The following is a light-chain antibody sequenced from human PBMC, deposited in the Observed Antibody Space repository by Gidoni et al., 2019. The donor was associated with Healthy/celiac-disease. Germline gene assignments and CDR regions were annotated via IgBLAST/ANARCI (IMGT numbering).Light chain of an antibody. J-gene: IGKJ3*01. V-gene: IGKV3-11*01. CDR2: DAS. Sequence: EIVLTQSPSSLSLSPGERATLTCRAIQSVSSYLAWYQQKPGKAPRLLIYDASNRATGIPARFSGSGSGTDFNLTISSREPEEFAVYYCQQRSNWPPTFXPXTKVDIK. CDR1: QSVSSY. CDR3: QQRSNWPPT.